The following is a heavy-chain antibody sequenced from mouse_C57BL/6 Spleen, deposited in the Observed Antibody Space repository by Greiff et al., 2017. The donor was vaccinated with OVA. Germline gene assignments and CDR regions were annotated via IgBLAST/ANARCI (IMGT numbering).Heavy chain of an antibody. CDR2: INPNNGGT. CDR1: GYTFTDYN. CDR3: ARAYYSNYGLYFDY. V-gene: IGHV1-22*01. D-gene: IGHD2-5*01. Sequence: LVKPGASVKMSCKASGYTFTDYNMHWVKQSHGKSLEWIGYINPNNGGTSYNQKFKGKATLTVNKSSSTAYMELRSLTSEDSAVYYCARAYYSNYGLYFDYWGQGTTLTVSS. J-gene: IGHJ2*01.